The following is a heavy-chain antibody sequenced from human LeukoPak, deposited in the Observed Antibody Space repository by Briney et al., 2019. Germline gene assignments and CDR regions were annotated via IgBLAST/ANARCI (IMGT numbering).Heavy chain of an antibody. Sequence: SVKVSCKASGGTFSSYAISWVRQAPGQGLEWMGGIIPIFGTANYAQKFQGRVTITADESTSTAYMELSSLRSEDTAVYYCARHLYSYGSDAFDIWGQGTMVTVSS. V-gene: IGHV1-69*13. D-gene: IGHD5-18*01. CDR3: ARHLYSYGSDAFDI. J-gene: IGHJ3*02. CDR2: IIPIFGTA. CDR1: GGTFSSYA.